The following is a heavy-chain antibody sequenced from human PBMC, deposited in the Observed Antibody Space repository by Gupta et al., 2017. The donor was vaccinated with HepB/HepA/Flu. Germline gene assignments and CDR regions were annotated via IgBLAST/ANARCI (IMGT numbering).Heavy chain of an antibody. V-gene: IGHV3-23*01. D-gene: IGHD3-3*01. CDR2: ISGSGATT. CDR1: GFTFTSYA. Sequence: EVQLLESGGGLVQPGGSLRLSFAASGFTFTSYAMSWVRQAPGKGLEWVSSISGSGATTNYADSVKGRFTISRDNSKNMLYLQMDSLRAEDTAVYYCAKNSDFWSNYPEYFQHWGQGTLVTVSS. CDR3: AKNSDFWSNYPEYFQH. J-gene: IGHJ1*01.